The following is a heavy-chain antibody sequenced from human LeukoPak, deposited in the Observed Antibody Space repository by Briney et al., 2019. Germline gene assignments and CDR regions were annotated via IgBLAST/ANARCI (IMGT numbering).Heavy chain of an antibody. CDR1: GFTFDDYA. V-gene: IGHV3-9*01. D-gene: IGHD2-2*01. CDR3: AKGSWGEYQLPTFDY. CDR2: ISWNSGSI. J-gene: IGHJ4*02. Sequence: GRSLRLSCAASGFTFDDYAMHWVRQAPGKGLEWVSGISWNSGSIGYADSVKGRFTISRDNAKNSLYLQMNSLRAEDTALYYCAKGSWGEYQLPTFDYWGQGTLVTVSS.